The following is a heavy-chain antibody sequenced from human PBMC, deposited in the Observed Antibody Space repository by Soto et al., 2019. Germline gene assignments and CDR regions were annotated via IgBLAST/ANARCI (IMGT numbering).Heavy chain of an antibody. CDR2: INHSGST. CDR3: ARSYSSSWYYYYGMDV. Sequence: SYTLSLTCAVYGASFSGPYWSWIRRPPGKGLEWIGEINHSGSTNYNPSLKSRVTISVDTSKNQFSLKLSSVTAADTAVYYCARSYSSSWYYYYGMDVWGQGTTVS. J-gene: IGHJ6*02. D-gene: IGHD6-13*01. V-gene: IGHV4-34*01. CDR1: GASFSGPY.